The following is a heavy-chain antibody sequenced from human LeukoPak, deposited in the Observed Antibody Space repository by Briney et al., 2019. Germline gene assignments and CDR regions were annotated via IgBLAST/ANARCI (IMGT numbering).Heavy chain of an antibody. CDR3: ARGEVPPHYFDF. J-gene: IGHJ4*02. CDR1: GGTFSSYA. Sequence: SVKVSCKASGGTFSSYAISWVRQAPGQGLEWMGGIILIFGSPNYAQKFQGRVTITADESTSTVYMELSSLKSYDTAVYYCARGEVPPHYFDFWSQGTPVTVSS. CDR2: IILIFGSP. V-gene: IGHV1-69*13.